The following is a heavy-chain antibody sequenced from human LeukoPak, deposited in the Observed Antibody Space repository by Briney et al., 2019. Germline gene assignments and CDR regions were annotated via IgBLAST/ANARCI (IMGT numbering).Heavy chain of an antibody. V-gene: IGHV3-7*03. J-gene: IGHJ4*02. Sequence: GGSLRPSCSVSGFTFSSYWMSWVRQAPGKGLEWVANIKQDGSEKNYVDSVKGRFTISRDNAKNSVYLQMNNVRAEDTAVYYCARDSPMGSYPLDYWGQGTLVTVSS. CDR2: IKQDGSEK. CDR1: GFTFSSYW. CDR3: ARDSPMGSYPLDY. D-gene: IGHD3-10*01.